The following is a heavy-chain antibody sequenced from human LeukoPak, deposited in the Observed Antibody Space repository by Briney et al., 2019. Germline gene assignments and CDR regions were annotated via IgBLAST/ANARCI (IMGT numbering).Heavy chain of an antibody. CDR3: WASSSRRGYYYYGMDV. Sequence: PGGSLRLSCAASGFTVSSNYMSWVRQAPGKGLEWVSVIYSGGSTYYADSVKGRFTISRDNSKNTLYLQMNSLRAEDTAVYYCWASSSRRGYYYYGMDVWGQGTTVTVSS. D-gene: IGHD2-15*01. CDR2: IYSGGST. V-gene: IGHV3-66*01. CDR1: GFTVSSNY. J-gene: IGHJ6*02.